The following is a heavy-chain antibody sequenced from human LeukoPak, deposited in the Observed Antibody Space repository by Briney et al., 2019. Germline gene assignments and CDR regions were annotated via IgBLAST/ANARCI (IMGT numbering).Heavy chain of an antibody. Sequence: GGSLRLSCAASGFTFSSYAMTWVRQAPGEGLQWVSDISGSGSSAYYADSVRGRFTISRDNSKNTMFLQMNSLRTEDTALYYCAKSSSSGWYFDYWGQGTLVTVSS. J-gene: IGHJ4*02. CDR2: ISGSGSSA. CDR3: AKSSSSGWYFDY. V-gene: IGHV3-23*01. D-gene: IGHD6-19*01. CDR1: GFTFSSYA.